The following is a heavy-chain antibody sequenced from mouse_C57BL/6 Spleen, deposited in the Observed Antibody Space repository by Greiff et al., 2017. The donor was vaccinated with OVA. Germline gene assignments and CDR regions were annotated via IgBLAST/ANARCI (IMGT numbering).Heavy chain of an antibody. Sequence: VQLQQSGAELVRPGASVTLSCKASGYTFTDYEMHWVKQTPVHGLEWIGAIDPETGGTAYNQKFKGKAILTADKSSSTAYMELRSLTSEDSAVYYCTRSLTVTLNYLGQGTTLTVSS. CDR1: GYTFTDYE. D-gene: IGHD4-1*01. CDR3: TRSLTVTLNY. J-gene: IGHJ2*01. V-gene: IGHV1-15*01. CDR2: IDPETGGT.